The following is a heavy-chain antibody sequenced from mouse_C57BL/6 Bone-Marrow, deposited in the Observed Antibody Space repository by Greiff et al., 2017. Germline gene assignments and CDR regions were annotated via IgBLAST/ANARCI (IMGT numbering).Heavy chain of an antibody. J-gene: IGHJ1*03. CDR2: IHPNSGST. CDR1: GYNFTSYW. Sequence: VQLQQPGAELVKPGASVKLSCKASGYNFTSYWMHWVKQRPGQGLEWIGMIHPNSGSTNYNEKFKSKATLTVEQSPSPAYMQLSSLTSEDSAVYYCAPIYSNVFYWYVDVWGTGTTVTVSS. D-gene: IGHD2-5*01. CDR3: APIYSNVFYWYVDV. V-gene: IGHV1-64*01.